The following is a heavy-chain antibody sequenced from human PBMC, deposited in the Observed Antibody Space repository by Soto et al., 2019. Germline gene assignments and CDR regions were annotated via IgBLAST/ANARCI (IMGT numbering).Heavy chain of an antibody. CDR1: GFSFSNYG. CDR3: AKDRVIQLLPIWPDP. CDR2: VSSDGNNK. J-gene: IGHJ5*02. Sequence: GGSLRLSCVASGFSFSNYGMHWVRQAPGKGLEWVAFVSSDGNNKYYADSVKGRFTISRDNSKNTVYLQVDSLRLDDTAIYYCAKDRVIQLLPIWPDPWGQGTLVTVS. V-gene: IGHV3-30*18. D-gene: IGHD1-1*01.